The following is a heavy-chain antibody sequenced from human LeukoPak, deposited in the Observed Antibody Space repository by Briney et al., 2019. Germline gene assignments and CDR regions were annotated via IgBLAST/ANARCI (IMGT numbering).Heavy chain of an antibody. J-gene: IGHJ5*02. CDR3: ARGRRGALTWGTGSLMRFDP. CDR2: INHSGST. D-gene: IGHD3/OR15-3a*01. CDR1: GGSFSGYY. V-gene: IGHV4-34*01. Sequence: PSETLSLTCAVYGGSFSGYYWSWIRQPPGKGLEWIGEINHSGSTNYNPSLKSRVTISVDASKNQFSLKLSSVTAADTAVYYCARGRRGALTWGTGSLMRFDPWGQGTLVTVSS.